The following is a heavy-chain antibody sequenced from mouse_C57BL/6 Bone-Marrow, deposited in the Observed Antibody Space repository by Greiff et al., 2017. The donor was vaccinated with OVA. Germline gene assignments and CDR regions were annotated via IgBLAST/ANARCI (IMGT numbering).Heavy chain of an antibody. Sequence: VKLMESDAELVKPGASVKISCKVSGYTFTDYTIHWMKQRPEQGLEWIGYIYPRDGSTKYNEKFKGKATLTADKSSSTAYMHLNSLTSEDSAVYFCARGYYGSYYFDYWGQGTTLTVSS. D-gene: IGHD1-1*01. CDR2: IYPRDGST. CDR3: ARGYYGSYYFDY. V-gene: IGHV1-78*01. CDR1: GYTFTDYT. J-gene: IGHJ2*01.